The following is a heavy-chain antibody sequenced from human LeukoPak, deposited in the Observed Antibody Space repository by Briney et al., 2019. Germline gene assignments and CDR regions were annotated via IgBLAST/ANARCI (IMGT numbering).Heavy chain of an antibody. CDR2: ISYDGSNK. V-gene: IGHV3-30-3*01. J-gene: IGHJ3*02. D-gene: IGHD3-9*01. Sequence: GRSLRLSCAASGFTFSSYAMHWVRQAPGKGLEWVAVISYDGSNKYYADSVKGRFTISRDNSKNTLYLQMNSLRAEDTAVYYCARVKYFGHAFDIWGQGTMVTVSS. CDR1: GFTFSSYA. CDR3: ARVKYFGHAFDI.